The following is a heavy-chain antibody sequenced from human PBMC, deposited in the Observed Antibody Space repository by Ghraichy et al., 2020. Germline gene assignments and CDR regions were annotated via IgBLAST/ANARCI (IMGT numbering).Heavy chain of an antibody. Sequence: GGSLRLSCAASGFTFSGSAIHWVRQASGKGLEWVGRIRNKANTYATAYAASVKGRFTVSRDDSKNTAYLRMNRLKTEDTAVYYCASPYDFPYWYFDLWGRGTLVTVSS. CDR1: GFTFSGSA. V-gene: IGHV3-73*01. CDR2: IRNKANTYAT. D-gene: IGHD5-12*01. CDR3: ASPYDFPYWYFDL. J-gene: IGHJ2*01.